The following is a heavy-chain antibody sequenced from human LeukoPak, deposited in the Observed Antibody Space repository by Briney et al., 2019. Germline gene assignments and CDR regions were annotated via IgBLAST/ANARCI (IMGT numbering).Heavy chain of an antibody. J-gene: IGHJ5*02. V-gene: IGHV7-4-1*02. Sequence: ASVKVSYKASGYTFTSYAMNWVRQAPGQGLEWMGWINTNTGNPTYAQGFTGRFVFSLDTSVSTAYLQISSLKAEDTAVYYCARDDSSGYSNWFDPWGQGTLVTVSS. D-gene: IGHD3-22*01. CDR1: GYTFTSYA. CDR3: ARDDSSGYSNWFDP. CDR2: INTNTGNP.